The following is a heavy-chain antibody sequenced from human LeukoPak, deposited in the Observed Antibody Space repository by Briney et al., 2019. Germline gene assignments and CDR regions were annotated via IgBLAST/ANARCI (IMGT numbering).Heavy chain of an antibody. CDR2: VRHDARGE. V-gene: IGHV3-7*01. CDR1: GFTFNAFW. J-gene: IGHJ4*02. CDR3: ARVLAAPTGLFDY. D-gene: IGHD4-17*01. Sequence: GGSLRLSCAASGFTFNAFWMAWVRQAPGKGLEWVANVRHDARGEYYVDSVKGRFTVSRDNAKNSLSLQLNSLRTEDTAVYYCARVLAAPTGLFDYWGQGTLVTVSS.